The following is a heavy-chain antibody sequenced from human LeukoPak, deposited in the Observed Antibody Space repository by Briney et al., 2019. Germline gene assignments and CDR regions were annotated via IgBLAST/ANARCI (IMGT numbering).Heavy chain of an antibody. J-gene: IGHJ4*02. Sequence: GGSLRPSCAASGFTFSGYIMNWVRQAPGKGLEWVSFIGTSGNTIYYADSVKGRFTVSRDNAKNSLYLQMNSLRAEDTAVYYCARGQWLDYWGRGTLVTVSS. V-gene: IGHV3-48*01. CDR2: IGTSGNTI. CDR3: ARGQWLDY. CDR1: GFTFSGYI. D-gene: IGHD6-19*01.